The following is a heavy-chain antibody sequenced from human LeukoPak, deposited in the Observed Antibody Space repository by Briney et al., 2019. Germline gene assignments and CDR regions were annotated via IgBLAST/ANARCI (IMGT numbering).Heavy chain of an antibody. CDR2: ISGSGGNT. J-gene: IGHJ6*04. CDR1: GFTFSSSA. CDR3: AELGITMIGGV. V-gene: IGHV3-23*01. D-gene: IGHD3-10*02. Sequence: PGGSLRLSCAASGFTFSSSAMSWVRQAPGKGLEWVSAISGSGGNTYYADSVKGRFTISRDNSKNTLYLQMNSLRAEDTAVYYCAELGITMIGGVWGKGTTVTISS.